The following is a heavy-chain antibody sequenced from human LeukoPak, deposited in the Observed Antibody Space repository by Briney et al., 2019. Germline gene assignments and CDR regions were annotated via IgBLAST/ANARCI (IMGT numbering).Heavy chain of an antibody. CDR1: DITLSCYA. Sequence: GGSLRLSCAASDITLSCYAIRWVHHAPGKGLGWVSGISGSGGSTYYADSVKGRFIISRDNSKNTLYLQMNSLRAEDTAVYYWAKVSGYTEDYWGQGTLVTVSS. CDR3: AKVSGYTEDY. V-gene: IGHV3-23*01. CDR2: ISGSGGST. D-gene: IGHD5-18*01. J-gene: IGHJ4*02.